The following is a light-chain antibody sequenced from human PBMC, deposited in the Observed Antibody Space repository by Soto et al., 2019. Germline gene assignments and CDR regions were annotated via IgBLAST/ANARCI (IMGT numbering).Light chain of an antibody. Sequence: DIQMTQSPSTLSASVGDRVTITCGASQSISTWLAWYQQKPGKAPKFLIYDASSLKSGVPSRFSGSGSGTEFTLTISSLQPDDFATYYCQQYNSYWTFGQGTKVDI. CDR3: QQYNSYWT. V-gene: IGKV1-5*01. CDR2: DAS. J-gene: IGKJ1*01. CDR1: QSISTW.